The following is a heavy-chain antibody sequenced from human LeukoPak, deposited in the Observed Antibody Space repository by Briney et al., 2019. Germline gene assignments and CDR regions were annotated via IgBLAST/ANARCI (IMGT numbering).Heavy chain of an antibody. V-gene: IGHV1-18*01. CDR1: GYTFTSYG. D-gene: IGHD2-2*01. CDR2: ISAYNGNT. J-gene: IGHJ5*02. Sequence: ASVKVSCKASGYTFTSYGISWVRQAPGQGLEWMGWISAYNGNTNYAQKLQGRVTMTTDTSTSTAYMELRSLRSDDTAVYYCARDNIVVVPAAYKFDPWGQGTLVTVSS. CDR3: ARDNIVVVPAAYKFDP.